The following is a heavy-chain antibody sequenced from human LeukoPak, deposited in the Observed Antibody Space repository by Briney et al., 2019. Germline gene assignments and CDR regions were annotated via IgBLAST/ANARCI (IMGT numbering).Heavy chain of an antibody. CDR3: ARYGSGSYYNVFDY. V-gene: IGHV4-59*01. D-gene: IGHD3-10*01. Sequence: SETLSLTCTVSGGSISSYYWSWIRQPPGKGLEWIGYIYYSGSTNYNPSLKSRVTISVDTSKNQFSLKLSSVTAADTAVYYCARYGSGSYYNVFDYWGQGTLVTVSS. J-gene: IGHJ4*02. CDR2: IYYSGST. CDR1: GGSISSYY.